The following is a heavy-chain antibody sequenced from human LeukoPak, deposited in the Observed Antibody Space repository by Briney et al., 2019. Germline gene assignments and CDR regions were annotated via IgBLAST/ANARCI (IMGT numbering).Heavy chain of an antibody. CDR1: GGSISSSSYY. J-gene: IGHJ4*02. D-gene: IGHD3-22*01. V-gene: IGHV4-39*01. Sequence: PSETLSLTCTVSGGSISSSSYYWGWIRQPPGKGLEWIGSIYYSGSTYYNPSLKSRVTISVDTSKNQFSLKLSSVTAADTAVYYCARLGRGYYFVDYWGQGTLVTVSS. CDR3: ARLGRGYYFVDY. CDR2: IYYSGST.